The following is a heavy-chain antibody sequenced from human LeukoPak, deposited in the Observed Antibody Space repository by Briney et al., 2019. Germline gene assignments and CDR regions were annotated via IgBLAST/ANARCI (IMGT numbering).Heavy chain of an antibody. J-gene: IGHJ3*01. CDR3: ARRFCSSVSCYDDDAFDV. V-gene: IGHV1-18*01. CDR1: GHTFVSYG. D-gene: IGHD2-2*01. Sequence: ASVKVSCKASGHTFVSYGINWVRQAPGQGLEWMGWISGYNGKINYAQKFQGRVTMTTDTSTSTAYLELRSLTSEDTAVYYCARRFCSSVSCYDDDAFDVWGQGTLVTVSS. CDR2: ISGYNGKI.